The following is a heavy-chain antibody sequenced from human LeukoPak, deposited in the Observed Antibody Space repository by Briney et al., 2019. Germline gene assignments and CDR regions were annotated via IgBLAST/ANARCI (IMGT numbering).Heavy chain of an antibody. CDR1: GYTFTGYY. V-gene: IGHV1-2*02. D-gene: IGHD2-2*01. J-gene: IGHJ6*02. CDR2: INPNSSGT. CDR3: ARDRGYCSSTSCRPYYYYGMDV. Sequence: ASVKVSCKASGYTFTGYYMHWVRQAPGQGLEWMGWINPNSSGTNYAQKFQGRVTMTRDTSISTAYMELSRLRSDDTAVYYCARDRGYCSSTSCRPYYYYGMDVWGQGTTVTVSS.